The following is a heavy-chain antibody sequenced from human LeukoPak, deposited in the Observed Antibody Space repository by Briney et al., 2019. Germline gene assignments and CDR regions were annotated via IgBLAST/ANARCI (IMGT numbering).Heavy chain of an antibody. V-gene: IGHV1-2*04. D-gene: IGHD4-17*01. CDR3: ARARGPAVTTYYFDY. CDR2: ISPNSGGT. Sequence: GASVKVSCKASGYTFTGYYMHWVRQAPGQGLEWMGWISPNSGGTNYAQKFQGWVTMTRDTSISTAYMELSRLRSDDTAVYYCARARGPAVTTYYFDYWGQGTLVTVSS. CDR1: GYTFTGYY. J-gene: IGHJ4*02.